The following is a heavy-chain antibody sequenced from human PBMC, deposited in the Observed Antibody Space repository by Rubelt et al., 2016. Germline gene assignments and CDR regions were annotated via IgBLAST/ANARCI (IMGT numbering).Heavy chain of an antibody. CDR3: AKGRIAVAGGLAGEWFDP. J-gene: IGHJ5*02. CDR2: ISYDGSNK. D-gene: IGHD6-19*01. V-gene: IGHV3-30*04. Sequence: VRQAPGKGLEWVAVISYDGSNKYYADSVKGRFTISRDNSKNTLYLQMNSLRAEDTAVYYCAKGRIAVAGGLAGEWFDPWGQGTLVTVSS.